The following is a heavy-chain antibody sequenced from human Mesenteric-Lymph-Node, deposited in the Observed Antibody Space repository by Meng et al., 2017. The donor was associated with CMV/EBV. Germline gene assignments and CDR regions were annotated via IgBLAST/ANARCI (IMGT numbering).Heavy chain of an antibody. Sequence: GESLKISCVGSGFTFSEYYINWIRQAPGKGLEWVSYISASRNTIYYADSVKGRFTITRDNAKSSAFLQMNSLRAEDTAVYYCARDGGVWLQRVDSWGQGTLVTVSS. CDR3: ARDGGVWLQRVDS. V-gene: IGHV3-11*04. CDR2: ISASRNTI. D-gene: IGHD5-24*01. J-gene: IGHJ4*02. CDR1: GFTFSEYY.